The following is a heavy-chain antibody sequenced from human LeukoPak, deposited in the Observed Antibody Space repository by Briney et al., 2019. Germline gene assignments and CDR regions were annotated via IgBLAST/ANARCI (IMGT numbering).Heavy chain of an antibody. Sequence: PSETLSLTCAVYGGSFSGYYWSWIRQPPGKGLEWIGEINHSGSTNYNPSLKSRVTISVDTSKNQFSLKLSSVTATDTAVYYCARSSLGYSGYEPFDYWGQGTLVTVSS. D-gene: IGHD5-12*01. CDR3: ARSSLGYSGYEPFDY. CDR2: INHSGST. V-gene: IGHV4-34*01. J-gene: IGHJ4*02. CDR1: GGSFSGYY.